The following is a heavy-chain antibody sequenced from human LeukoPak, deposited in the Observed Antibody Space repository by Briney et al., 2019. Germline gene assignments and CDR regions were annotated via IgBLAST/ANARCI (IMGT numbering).Heavy chain of an antibody. J-gene: IGHJ4*02. CDR3: ARGNREDILTGYYREFDY. V-gene: IGHV4-31*03. CDR1: GGSISSGGYY. D-gene: IGHD3-9*01. Sequence: SETLSLTCTVSGGSISSGGYYWSWIRQHPGKGLEWIGYIYYSGSTYYNPSLKSRVTISVDTSKNQFSLKLSSVTAADTAVYYCARGNREDILTGYYREFDYWGQGTLVTVSS. CDR2: IYYSGST.